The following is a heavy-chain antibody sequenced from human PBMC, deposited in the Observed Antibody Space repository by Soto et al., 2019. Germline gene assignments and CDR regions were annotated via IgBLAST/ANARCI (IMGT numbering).Heavy chain of an antibody. CDR3: AKVRVRYYYDSSGSNFDY. D-gene: IGHD3-22*01. Sequence: EVQLLESGGGLVQPGGSLRLSCAASGFTFSSYAMSWVRQAPGKGLEWVSAISGSVGSTYYADSVKGRFTISRDNSKNTLYLQMNSLRAEDTAVYYCAKVRVRYYYDSSGSNFDYWGQGTLVTVSS. V-gene: IGHV3-23*01. J-gene: IGHJ4*02. CDR2: ISGSVGST. CDR1: GFTFSSYA.